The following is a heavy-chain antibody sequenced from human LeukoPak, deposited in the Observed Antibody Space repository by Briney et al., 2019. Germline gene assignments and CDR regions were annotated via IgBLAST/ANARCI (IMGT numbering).Heavy chain of an antibody. D-gene: IGHD5-18*01. CDR2: ISSSGRTT. CDR3: ATVAMEDWYFDL. V-gene: IGHV3-48*03. CDR1: GFIFSSYE. J-gene: IGHJ2*01. Sequence: GGSLRLSCAASGFIFSSYEMNWVRQAPGKGLEWVAYISSSGRTTSYADSVKGRFTISRANAKNSLYLQMSSLRDEDTAVYYCATVAMEDWYFDLWGRGTLVTVSS.